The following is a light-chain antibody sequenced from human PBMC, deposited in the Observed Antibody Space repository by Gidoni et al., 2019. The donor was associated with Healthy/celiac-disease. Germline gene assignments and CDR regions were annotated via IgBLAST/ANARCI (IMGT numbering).Light chain of an antibody. Sequence: EIVLSQPPGTLSLSPGERATLSCRASQSVSSSYLAWYQQTPGQAPRLLIYGASSRATGIPDRFSGSGSGTDFTLTISRLEPEDFAVYYWQQYDSSLTFGGGTKVEIK. CDR2: GAS. J-gene: IGKJ4*01. V-gene: IGKV3-20*01. CDR1: QSVSSSY. CDR3: QQYDSSLT.